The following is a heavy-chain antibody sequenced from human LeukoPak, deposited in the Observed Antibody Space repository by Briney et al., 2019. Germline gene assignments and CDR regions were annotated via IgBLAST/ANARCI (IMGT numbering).Heavy chain of an antibody. J-gene: IGHJ5*02. CDR2: INHSGST. CDR3: WGRGTVTPWDWFDP. CDR1: GGSFSGHY. Sequence: SETLSLTCAVYGGSFSGHYWSWIRQPPGKGLEWIGEINHSGSTNYNPSLKSRVTISVDTSKNQFSLKLSSVTAADTAVYYCWGRGTVTPWDWFDPWGQGTLVTVSS. D-gene: IGHD4-17*01. V-gene: IGHV4-34*01.